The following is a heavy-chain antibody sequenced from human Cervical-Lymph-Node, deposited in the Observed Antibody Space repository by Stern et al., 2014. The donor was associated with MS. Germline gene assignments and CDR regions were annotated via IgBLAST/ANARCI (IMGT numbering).Heavy chain of an antibody. J-gene: IGHJ5*02. D-gene: IGHD3-22*01. CDR2: ISYSGST. Sequence: QVQLQESGPGLVKPSQTLSLTCTVSGDSIRGGDYYWNWIRQSPGKGLEWIGYISYSGSTNYNPSLKSRVTLSVDTSKNQFSLQLRSVTAADTAVYYCARGGDSDGYDWFDPWGQGTLITVSS. CDR3: ARGGDSDGYDWFDP. V-gene: IGHV4-30-4*01. CDR1: GDSIRGGDYY.